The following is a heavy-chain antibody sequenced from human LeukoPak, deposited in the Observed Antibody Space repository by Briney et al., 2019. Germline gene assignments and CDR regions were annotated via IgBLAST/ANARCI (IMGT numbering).Heavy chain of an antibody. V-gene: IGHV1-18*01. CDR1: GYTFTSYG. CDR2: ISAYNGNT. D-gene: IGHD3-3*01. CDR3: ARRHYDFWSGYHHMDV. Sequence: GASVKVSCKASGYTFTSYGISWVRQAPGQGLEWMGWISAYNGNTNYAQKLQGRVTMTTDTSTSTAYMELRSLRSDDTAVYYCARRHYDFWSGYHHMDVWGKGTTVTVSS. J-gene: IGHJ6*03.